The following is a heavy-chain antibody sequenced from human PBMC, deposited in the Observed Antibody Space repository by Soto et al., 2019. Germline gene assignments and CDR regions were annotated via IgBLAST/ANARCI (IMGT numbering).Heavy chain of an antibody. CDR3: AKDYSPVTTDPLSVVLFDY. CDR2: ITSDGRT. CDR1: GFTFSSYA. V-gene: IGHV3-23*01. J-gene: IGHJ4*02. D-gene: IGHD4-17*01. Sequence: PGGSLRLSCAASGFTFSSYAMSWVRQAPGKGLEWVSIITSDGRTYYADSVKGRFTISRDNSNNTVSLQMNSLRAEDTAVYYCAKDYSPVTTDPLSVVLFDYWGQGALVTVSS.